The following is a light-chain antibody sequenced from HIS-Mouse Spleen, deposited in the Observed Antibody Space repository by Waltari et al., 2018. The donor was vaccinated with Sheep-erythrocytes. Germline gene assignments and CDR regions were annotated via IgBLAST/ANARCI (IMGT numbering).Light chain of an antibody. CDR3: QSYDSSLSGSDVV. CDR1: SSNIGAGYD. V-gene: IGLV1-40*01. J-gene: IGLJ2*01. CDR2: GNS. Sequence: QSVLTPPPSVSGAPGQRVTISCTRSSSNIGAGYDLPWYQQLPGTAPKLLIYGNSNRPSGVPDRFSGSKSGTSASLAITGLQAEDEADYYCQSYDSSLSGSDVVFGGGTKLTVL.